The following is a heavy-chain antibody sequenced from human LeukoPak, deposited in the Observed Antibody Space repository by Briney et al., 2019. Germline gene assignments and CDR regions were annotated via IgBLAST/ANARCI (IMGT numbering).Heavy chain of an antibody. D-gene: IGHD3-10*01. J-gene: IGHJ4*02. Sequence: PSETLSLTCAVYGGSISSYYWSWIRQPPGKGLEWIAYIDYSGSTSYNPSLKSRVTLSVDTSKNQFSLKLSSVTAADTAVYYCARVVRFGEPTIDYWGQGTLVTVSS. CDR1: GGSISSYY. CDR3: ARVVRFGEPTIDY. CDR2: IDYSGST. V-gene: IGHV4-59*01.